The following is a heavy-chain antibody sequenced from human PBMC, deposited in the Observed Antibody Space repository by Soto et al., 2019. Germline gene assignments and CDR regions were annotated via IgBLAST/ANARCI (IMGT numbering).Heavy chain of an antibody. CDR3: ASMYKVVAATFYPIDHYGMDV. J-gene: IGHJ6*02. Sequence: GEALKISCEGFGYSFKSFWSSRVRQWPGKGMEWMGRIDPSDSYTNYSPSFQGHVTISADKSISTAYLQWSSLKASDTAMYYCASMYKVVAATFYPIDHYGMDVWGQGTTVTVPS. V-gene: IGHV5-10-1*01. D-gene: IGHD2-15*01. CDR2: IDPSDSYT. CDR1: GYSFKSFW.